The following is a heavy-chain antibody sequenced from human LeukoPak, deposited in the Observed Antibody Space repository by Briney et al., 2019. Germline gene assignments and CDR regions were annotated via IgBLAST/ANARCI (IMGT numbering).Heavy chain of an antibody. CDR3: ARRRAAAGRDCYSAL. D-gene: IGHD2-21*01. CDR2: IYYSGST. Sequence: SETLSLTCPVSGGSISSSSYYWGWIRQPPGKGLEWVGSIYYSGSTYYNPSLKSRVTVSVDTSKNQFSLKLSAVTAADTAVYYCARRRAAAGRDCYSALWGRGTLVTVSP. CDR1: GGSISSSSYY. V-gene: IGHV4-39*07. J-gene: IGHJ2*01.